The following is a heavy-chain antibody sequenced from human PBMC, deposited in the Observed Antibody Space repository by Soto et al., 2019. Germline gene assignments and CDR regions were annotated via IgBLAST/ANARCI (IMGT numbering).Heavy chain of an antibody. J-gene: IGHJ3*02. V-gene: IGHV5-51*01. CDR2: IYPGDSDT. D-gene: IGHD3-9*01. CDR1: GYNFTSYW. CDR3: ARRRYDILTGYYFAFDI. Sequence: GESLNISCKGSGYNFTSYWIGWVRQMPGKGLEWMGIIYPGDSDTRYSPSFQGQVTISADKSISTAYLQWSSLKASDTAMYYCARRRYDILTGYYFAFDIWGQGTMVTVSS.